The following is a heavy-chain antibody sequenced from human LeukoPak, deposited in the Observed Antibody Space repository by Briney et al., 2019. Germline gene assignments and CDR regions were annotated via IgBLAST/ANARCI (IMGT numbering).Heavy chain of an antibody. Sequence: ASVKVSCKASGYTFTSYVISWVRQAPGQGLEWMGWINPYNAYTNYAQKLQGRVTMTTDTSTNTAYMELRSLRSDDTAVYYCARSDRGYLEWGQGTLVTVSS. CDR1: GYTFTSYV. CDR2: INPYNAYT. CDR3: ARSDRGYLE. V-gene: IGHV1-18*01. J-gene: IGHJ4*02. D-gene: IGHD3-9*01.